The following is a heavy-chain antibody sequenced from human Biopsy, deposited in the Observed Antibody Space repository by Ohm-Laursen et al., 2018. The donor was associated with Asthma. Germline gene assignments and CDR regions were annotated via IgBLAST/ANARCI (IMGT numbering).Heavy chain of an antibody. Sequence: TLSLTCTVSGGSMSSSSYYWGWIRQPPGKGLEWMGSISYTGSAYHNPSLKSRVTISVDTSKNHFSLRLRSVTAADTAVYYCARGWNCGGDCYSLDSWGQGTLVTVSS. D-gene: IGHD2-21*02. V-gene: IGHV4-39*02. J-gene: IGHJ4*02. CDR2: ISYTGSA. CDR3: ARGWNCGGDCYSLDS. CDR1: GGSMSSSSYY.